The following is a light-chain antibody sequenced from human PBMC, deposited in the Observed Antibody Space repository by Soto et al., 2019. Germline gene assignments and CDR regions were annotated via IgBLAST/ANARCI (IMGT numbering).Light chain of an antibody. Sequence: EMVLTQSPCTLSLSPGERATLSCRASQSFSSSYLAWYQQKPCQAPRLLIYGASSRATGIPGRFSGSVSGTDFPLTISSLEPEDVAVYYCQHYCSSLWTFGQGTKVEL. CDR2: GAS. J-gene: IGKJ1*01. CDR1: QSFSSSY. V-gene: IGKV3-20*01. CDR3: QHYCSSLWT.